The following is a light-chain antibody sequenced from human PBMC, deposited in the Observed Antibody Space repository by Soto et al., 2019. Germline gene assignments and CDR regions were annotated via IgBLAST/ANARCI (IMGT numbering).Light chain of an antibody. V-gene: IGLV4-60*02. CDR3: ETWDTNVVV. Sequence: QLGLTQSSSASASLGSSVKLTCTLSSGHSTYIIAWHQQQPGKAPRYLMKLEGSGSYNKGSGIPDRFSGSSSGADRYLTISNLQFEDEADYYCETWDTNVVVFGGGTKLTVL. CDR2: LEGSGSY. CDR1: SGHSTYI. J-gene: IGLJ2*01.